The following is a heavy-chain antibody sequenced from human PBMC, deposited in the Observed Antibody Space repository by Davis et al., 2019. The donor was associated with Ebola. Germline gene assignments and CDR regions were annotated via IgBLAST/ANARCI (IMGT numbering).Heavy chain of an antibody. CDR1: GGSFSGYY. CDR2: INHSGST. Sequence: SETLSLTCAVYGGSFSGYYWSWIRQPPGKGLEWIGEINHSGSTNYNPSLKSRVTISVDTSKNQFSLKLSSVTAADTAVYYCARRNRYNWNGYGMDVWGQGTTVTVSS. J-gene: IGHJ6*02. CDR3: ARRNRYNWNGYGMDV. V-gene: IGHV4-34*01. D-gene: IGHD1-20*01.